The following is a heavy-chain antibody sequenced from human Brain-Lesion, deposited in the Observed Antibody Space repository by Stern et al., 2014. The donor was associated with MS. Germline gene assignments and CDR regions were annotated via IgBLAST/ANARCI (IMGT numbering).Heavy chain of an antibody. V-gene: IGHV3-7*01. CDR1: GFTFGNYW. CDR3: ARVYNTIYGIVTQRGSGMDV. Sequence: EVQLGESGGGLVQPGGSLTISCTAAGFTFGNYWMTWVRQAPGKGLEWVAKTKEDGTEKNYVDSVKGRFTISRDNARNSLYLQMNSLRVEDTALYYCARVYNTIYGIVTQRGSGMDVWGQGTTVIVSS. J-gene: IGHJ6*02. CDR2: TKEDGTEK. D-gene: IGHD3-3*01.